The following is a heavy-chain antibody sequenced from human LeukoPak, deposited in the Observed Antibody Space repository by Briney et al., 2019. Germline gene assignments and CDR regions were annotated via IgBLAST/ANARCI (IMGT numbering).Heavy chain of an antibody. CDR2: IYHSGST. CDR1: GGSISSGGYS. D-gene: IGHD4-17*01. Sequence: SQTLSLTCAVSGGSISSGGYSWSWIRQPPGKGLEWIGYIYHSGSTYYNPSLKSRVTISVDRSKNQFSLKLSPVTAADTAVYYCARSSYGDYGWFDPWGQGTLVTVSS. CDR3: ARSSYGDYGWFDP. V-gene: IGHV4-30-2*01. J-gene: IGHJ5*02.